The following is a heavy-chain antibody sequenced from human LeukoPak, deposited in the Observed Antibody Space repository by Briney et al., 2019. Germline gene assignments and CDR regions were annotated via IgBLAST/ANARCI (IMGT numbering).Heavy chain of an antibody. V-gene: IGHV4-59*01. CDR3: ARIDTSWFTFDD. Sequence: PSQTLSLTCTVSGVSISSYYWSWIRQPPRKGLEWIGYISYSGSTNYNPSLKSRVTISVDTPKSQFSLKLSSVTAADTALYYCARIDTSWFTFDDWGQGTLVTVSS. CDR1: GVSISSYY. D-gene: IGHD2-2*01. CDR2: ISYSGST. J-gene: IGHJ4*02.